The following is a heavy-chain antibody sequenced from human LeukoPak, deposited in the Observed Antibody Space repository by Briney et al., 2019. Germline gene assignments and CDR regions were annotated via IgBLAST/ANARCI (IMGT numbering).Heavy chain of an antibody. CDR1: GFTLGYNY. V-gene: IGHV3-53*01. CDR3: ARGYSSPM. CDR2: IYDGGGT. J-gene: IGHJ4*02. Sequence: GGSLRLSCAASGFTLGYNYMTWVRQAPGKGLEWVSPIYDGGGTYYADSVKGRFTISRDNSKSTLYLQMNSLRADDTAVYYCARGYSSPMGGQGILVTVSS. D-gene: IGHD6-13*01.